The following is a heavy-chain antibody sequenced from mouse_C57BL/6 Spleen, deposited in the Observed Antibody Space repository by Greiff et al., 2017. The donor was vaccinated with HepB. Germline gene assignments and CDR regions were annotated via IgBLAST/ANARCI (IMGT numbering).Heavy chain of an antibody. V-gene: IGHV1-80*01. D-gene: IGHD2-1*01. CDR2: IYPGDGDT. Sequence: VKLMESGAELVKPGASVKISCKASGYAFSSYWMNWVKQRPGKGLEWIGQIYPGDGDTNYNGKFKGKATLTADKSSSTAYMQLSSLTSEDSAVYFCARFGNYEDYAMDYWGQGTSVTVSS. CDR1: GYAFSSYW. J-gene: IGHJ4*01. CDR3: ARFGNYEDYAMDY.